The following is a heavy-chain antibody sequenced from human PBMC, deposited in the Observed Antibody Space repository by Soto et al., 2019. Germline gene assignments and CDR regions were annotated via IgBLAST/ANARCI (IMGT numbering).Heavy chain of an antibody. Sequence: GGSLRLSCAASGFTFSSYAMSWVRQAPGNGLECVSAISGSGGSTYYADSVKGRFTISRDHSKNTLYLQMNSLRAEETAVYYCAKFLYCSGGSCYFRQNYYYYGMDVWGQGTTVTVSS. D-gene: IGHD2-15*01. V-gene: IGHV3-23*01. J-gene: IGHJ6*02. CDR3: AKFLYCSGGSCYFRQNYYYYGMDV. CDR1: GFTFSSYA. CDR2: ISGSGGST.